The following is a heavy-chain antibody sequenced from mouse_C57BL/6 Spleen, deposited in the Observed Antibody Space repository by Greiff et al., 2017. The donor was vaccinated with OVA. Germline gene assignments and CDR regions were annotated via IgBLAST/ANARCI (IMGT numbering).Heavy chain of an antibody. V-gene: IGHV1-50*01. J-gene: IGHJ2*01. CDR2: IDPSDSYT. D-gene: IGHD1-1*01. CDR1: GYTFTSYW. CDR3: ARVCASSGYFDY. Sequence: QVQLQQPGAELVKPGASVKLSCKASGYTFTSYWMQWVKQRPGQGLEWIGEIDPSDSYTNYNQKFKGKATLTVDTSSSTAYMPLCRLTSRDSAVYSCARVCASSGYFDYWGQGTTLTVSS.